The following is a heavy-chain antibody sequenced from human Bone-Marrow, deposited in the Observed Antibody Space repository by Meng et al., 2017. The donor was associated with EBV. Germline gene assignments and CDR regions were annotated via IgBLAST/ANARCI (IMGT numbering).Heavy chain of an antibody. D-gene: IGHD1/OR15-1a*01. CDR3: AGNNYGSRPPS. CDR2: TRTKARSYST. CDR1: GFSINDHY. Sequence: EVQLVESGGGLVQPGGSLRLCCVASGFSINDHYMDWVRQVPGKGLEWVGRTRTKARSYSTEYAASVKGRFSVSRDDSKNSVYLQMNSLKNEDTAVYYCAGNNYGSRPPSWGRGTLVTVSS. V-gene: IGHV3-72*01. J-gene: IGHJ5*02.